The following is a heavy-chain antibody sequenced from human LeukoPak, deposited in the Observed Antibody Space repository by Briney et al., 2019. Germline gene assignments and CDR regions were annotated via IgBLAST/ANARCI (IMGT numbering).Heavy chain of an antibody. Sequence: EASVKVSCKASGYTFTSYAMHWVRQAPGQRLEWMGWINAGNGNTKYSQKFQGRVTITRDTSTSTVYMELSSLRSEDTAVYYCARDPIQLWFSAYFDYWGQGTLVTVSS. CDR2: INAGNGNT. J-gene: IGHJ4*02. CDR1: GYTFTSYA. CDR3: ARDPIQLWFSAYFDY. V-gene: IGHV1-3*01. D-gene: IGHD5-18*01.